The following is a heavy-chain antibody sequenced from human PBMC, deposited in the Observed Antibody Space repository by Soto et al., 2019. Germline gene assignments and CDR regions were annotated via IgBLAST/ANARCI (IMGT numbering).Heavy chain of an antibody. CDR1: GGSISSSNW. V-gene: IGHV4-4*02. D-gene: IGHD6-13*01. CDR3: ARVFTPNIAAAGTFDY. Sequence: LRRTLSLTCAVSGGSISSSNWWSWVRQPPGKGLEWIGEIYHSGSTNYNPSLKSRVTISVDKSKNQFSLKLSSVTAADTAVYYCARVFTPNIAAAGTFDYWGQGTLVTVST. CDR2: IYHSGST. J-gene: IGHJ4*02.